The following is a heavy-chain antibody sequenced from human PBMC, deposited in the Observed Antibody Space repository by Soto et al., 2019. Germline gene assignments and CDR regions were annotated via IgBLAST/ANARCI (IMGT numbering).Heavy chain of an antibody. V-gene: IGHV1-46*03. J-gene: IGHJ4*02. Sequence: QVQLVQSGAEVKKPGASVKVSCRTSGYTFTNYYMHWVQQAPGQGLEWMGIIKCSGGATTYAQKSLGRDTMTRDTSTSTVYMELSSLRSEDTAVYYCARGGDVVLVTAPLDYWGQGTLVTVSS. CDR1: GYTFTNYY. CDR2: IKCSGGAT. D-gene: IGHD2-21*02. CDR3: ARGGDVVLVTAPLDY.